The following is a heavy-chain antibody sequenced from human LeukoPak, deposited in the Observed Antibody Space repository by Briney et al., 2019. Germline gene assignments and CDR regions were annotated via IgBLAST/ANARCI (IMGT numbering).Heavy chain of an antibody. CDR3: ARVKESTSWYEGFDY. D-gene: IGHD6-13*01. V-gene: IGHV4-59*11. CDR2: INYSGGP. Sequence: SETLSLTCTVSGGSISSHYWSWIRQPPGKGLEWIGHINYSGGPNYNPSLKSRVTISVETSESQFPLRLSSMTAADTAVYYCARVKESTSWYEGFDYWSQGTLVTVSS. CDR1: GGSISSHY. J-gene: IGHJ4*02.